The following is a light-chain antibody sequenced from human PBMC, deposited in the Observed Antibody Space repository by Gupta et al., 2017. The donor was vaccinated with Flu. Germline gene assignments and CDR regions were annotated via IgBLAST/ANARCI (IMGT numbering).Light chain of an antibody. V-gene: IGLV1-40*01. CDR1: SSNIGAGFD. Sequence: QSVLTQPPSVSGAPGQRVTISCPGSSSNIGAGFDVHWYQQLPGTAPKLLIYDDSSRPSGVPDRFSGSKSGTSASLAITGLQAEDEADYYCQSYDSRLSGSKVFGTGTKVTVL. J-gene: IGLJ1*01. CDR3: QSYDSRLSGSKV. CDR2: DDS.